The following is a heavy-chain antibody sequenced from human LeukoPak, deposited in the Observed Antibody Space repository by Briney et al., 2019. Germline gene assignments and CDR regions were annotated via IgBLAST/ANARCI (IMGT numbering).Heavy chain of an antibody. J-gene: IGHJ6*02. Sequence: GGSLRLSCAASGFTFSSYGMHWVRQAPGKGLEWVAVISYDGSNKYYADSVKGRFTISRDNSKNTLYLQMNSLRTEDTAVYYCAKARPAIAVRVGYYYYGMDVWGQGTTVTVS. CDR3: AKARPAIAVRVGYYYYGMDV. CDR2: ISYDGSNK. V-gene: IGHV3-30*18. CDR1: GFTFSSYG. D-gene: IGHD6-6*01.